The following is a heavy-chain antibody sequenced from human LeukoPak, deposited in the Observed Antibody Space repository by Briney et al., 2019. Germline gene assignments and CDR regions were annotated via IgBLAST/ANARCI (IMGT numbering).Heavy chain of an antibody. J-gene: IGHJ3*02. Sequence: GESLKISCKGSGYSFTSYWIGWVRQMPGKGLEWMGIIYPGDSDTRYSPSFQGQVTISADKSISTAYLQWSSLQASDTAMYYCARSYCSGGFCYSKDRFGALDIWGQGTMVTVSS. D-gene: IGHD2-15*01. V-gene: IGHV5-51*01. CDR3: ARSYCSGGFCYSKDRFGALDI. CDR1: GYSFTSYW. CDR2: IYPGDSDT.